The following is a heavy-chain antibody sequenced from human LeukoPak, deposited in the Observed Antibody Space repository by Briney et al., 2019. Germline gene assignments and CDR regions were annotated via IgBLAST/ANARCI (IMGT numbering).Heavy chain of an antibody. J-gene: IGHJ6*03. CDR1: GYTFTSYD. Sequence: ASVKVSCKASGYTFTSYDINWVRQATGQGLEWMGWMNPNSGNTGYAQKFQGRVTITRNTSISTAYMELSSLRSEDTAVYYCARGVEVAGTRGYYYMDVWGKGTTVTVSS. CDR2: MNPNSGNT. D-gene: IGHD6-19*01. V-gene: IGHV1-8*03. CDR3: ARGVEVAGTRGYYYMDV.